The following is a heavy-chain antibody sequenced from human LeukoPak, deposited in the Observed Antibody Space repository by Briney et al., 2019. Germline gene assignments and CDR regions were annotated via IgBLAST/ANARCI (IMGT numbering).Heavy chain of an antibody. CDR3: ARQWSSGSYLNWFDP. J-gene: IGHJ5*02. D-gene: IGHD1-26*01. Sequence: KPSETLSLTCTVSGGSISNGDSYWTWVRQPPGKGLEYIGYIHYSGSTHYNPSLKSRVTIAIDTSKMQFSLRLSSVTAAYTAVYYCARQWSSGSYLNWFDPWGQGTLVTVSS. V-gene: IGHV4-30-4*01. CDR2: IHYSGST. CDR1: GGSISNGDSY.